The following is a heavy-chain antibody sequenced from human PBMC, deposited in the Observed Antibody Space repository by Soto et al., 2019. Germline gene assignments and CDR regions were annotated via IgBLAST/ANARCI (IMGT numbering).Heavy chain of an antibody. V-gene: IGHV4-34*01. J-gene: IGHJ6*02. CDR3: ARGSKIGYCSSTSCYQRHYYYGMDV. D-gene: IGHD2-2*01. CDR2: INHSGST. Sequence: SDTLSLTCAVYGGSFSGYYWSWIRQPPGKGLEWIGEINHSGSTNYNPSLKSRVTISVDTSKNQFSLKLSSVTAADTAVYYCARGSKIGYCSSTSCYQRHYYYGMDVWGQGTTVTVSS. CDR1: GGSFSGYY.